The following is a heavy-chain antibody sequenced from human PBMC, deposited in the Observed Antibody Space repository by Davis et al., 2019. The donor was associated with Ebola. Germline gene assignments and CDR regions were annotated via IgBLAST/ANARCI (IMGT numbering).Heavy chain of an antibody. Sequence: ESPKTPRKGSWYSLLEYCFGRVRQKPGQRPEWMGIIYPGDSDYRYSPSLLGQVILSADKSISTAYLQWNSLKASDTAMYYCARQRCYGDYVPADAFGFWGQGTMVTVSS. CDR1: WYSLLEYC. V-gene: IGHV5-51*01. J-gene: IGHJ3*01. D-gene: IGHD4-17*01. CDR3: ARQRCYGDYVPADAFGF. CDR2: IYPGDSDY.